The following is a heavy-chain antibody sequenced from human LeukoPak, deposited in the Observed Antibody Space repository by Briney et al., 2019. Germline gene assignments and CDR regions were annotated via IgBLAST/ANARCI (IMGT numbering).Heavy chain of an antibody. CDR3: ARVISVAGYDY. Sequence: PGGSLRLSCAASGFTFSSYAMSWVRQAPGKGLEWVSSISGSGSGGSTYYADSVKGRFTISRDNSKNTLYLQMNSLRAEDTAVYYCARVISVAGYDYWGQGTLVTVSS. CDR1: GFTFSSYA. D-gene: IGHD6-19*01. J-gene: IGHJ4*02. V-gene: IGHV3-23*01. CDR2: ISGSGSGGST.